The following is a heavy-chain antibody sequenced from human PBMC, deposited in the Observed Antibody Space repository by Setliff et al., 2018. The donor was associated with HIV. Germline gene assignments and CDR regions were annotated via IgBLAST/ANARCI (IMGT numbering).Heavy chain of an antibody. Sequence: LSLTCTVSGGSISSGSYYWSWIRQPAGKGLEWIGRIYTSGSTNYNPSLKSRVTISVDTSKNQFSLKLSSVTAADTAVYYCAREIVNDYNFWSGYYYYYYGMDVWGQGTTVTAP. J-gene: IGHJ6*02. CDR3: AREIVNDYNFWSGYYYYYYGMDV. CDR1: GGSISSGSYY. D-gene: IGHD3-3*01. CDR2: IYTSGST. V-gene: IGHV4-61*02.